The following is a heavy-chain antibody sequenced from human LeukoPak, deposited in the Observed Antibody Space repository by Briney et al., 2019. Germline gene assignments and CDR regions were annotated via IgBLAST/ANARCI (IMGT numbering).Heavy chain of an antibody. V-gene: IGHV4-59*01. CDR2: IYYSGST. CDR1: GGSISSYY. D-gene: IGHD6-13*01. CDR3: ARDSGSSSWGEVDY. J-gene: IGHJ4*02. Sequence: SETLSLTCTVSGGSISSYYWSWIRQPPGKGLEWIGYIYYSGSTNYNPSLKSRVTISVDTSKNQFSPKLSSVTAADTAVYYCARDSGSSSWGEVDYWGQGTLVTVSS.